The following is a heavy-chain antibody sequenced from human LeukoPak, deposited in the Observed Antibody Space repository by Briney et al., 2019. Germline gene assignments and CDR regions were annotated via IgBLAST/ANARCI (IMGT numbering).Heavy chain of an antibody. CDR2: IGNSGSTT. J-gene: IGHJ4*02. CDR1: GFTFVHYA. Sequence: GGSLRLSSAASGFTFVHYAMSWVRQAPGKGLEWVSGIGNSGSTTYYADSVKGRFTISRDNSKDTLYLRMNSLRAEDTAVYYCATYGAGTYYKKGFDYWGQGTLVIVSS. V-gene: IGHV3-23*01. CDR3: ATYGAGTYYKKGFDY. D-gene: IGHD3-10*01.